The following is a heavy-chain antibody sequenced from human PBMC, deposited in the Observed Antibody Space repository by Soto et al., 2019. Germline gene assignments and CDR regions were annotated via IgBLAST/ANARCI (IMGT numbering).Heavy chain of an antibody. V-gene: IGHV4-59*08. CDR1: GGSISSYY. J-gene: IGHJ5*02. CDR3: ASSVRNWYDP. CDR2: IYYGGST. Sequence: SETLSLTCTVSGGSISSYYWSWIRQPPGKGLEWMGYIYYGGSTNYNPSLKSRVTISINTSKNQFSLKLSSVTAADTAVYYCASSVRNWYDPWGPGTLVTVSS.